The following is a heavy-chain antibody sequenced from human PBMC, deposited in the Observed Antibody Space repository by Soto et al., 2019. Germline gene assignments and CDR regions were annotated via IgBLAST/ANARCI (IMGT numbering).Heavy chain of an antibody. Sequence: GGSLRLSCAASGFTFSSYAMSWVRQAPGKGLEWVSAISGSGGSTYYADSVKGRFTISRDNSKNTLYLQMNSLRAEDTAVYYCPKSPRPYYYYGMVVWGQGTTVTVSS. CDR3: PKSPRPYYYYGMVV. V-gene: IGHV3-23*01. CDR1: GFTFSSYA. J-gene: IGHJ6*02. CDR2: ISGSGGST.